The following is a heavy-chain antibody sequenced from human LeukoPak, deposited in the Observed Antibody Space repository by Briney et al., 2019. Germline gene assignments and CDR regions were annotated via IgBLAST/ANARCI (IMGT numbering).Heavy chain of an antibody. CDR2: INSDGSST. D-gene: IGHD4-17*01. CDR3: ASTDYGDTFDY. Sequence: GGSLRLSCAASGFTFSTFAMIWVRQPPGKGLVWVSRINSDGSSTSYADSVKGRFTISRDNAKNTLYLQMNSLRAEDTAVYYCASTDYGDTFDYWGQGTLVTVSS. CDR1: GFTFSTFA. V-gene: IGHV3-74*01. J-gene: IGHJ4*02.